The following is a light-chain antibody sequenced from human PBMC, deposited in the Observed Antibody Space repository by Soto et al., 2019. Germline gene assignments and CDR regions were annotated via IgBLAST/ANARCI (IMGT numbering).Light chain of an antibody. CDR3: QQSYRTPYT. CDR2: AAS. Sequence: DIQMTQSPSSLYSSVGDRVTITCRASQSISNYLTWYQRKPGKAPKVLIYAASTLQSGVTSRFSGSGSGTDFTITISSLQHEDFATYYCQQSYRTPYTFGQGTKLEIK. CDR1: QSISNY. V-gene: IGKV1-39*01. J-gene: IGKJ2*01.